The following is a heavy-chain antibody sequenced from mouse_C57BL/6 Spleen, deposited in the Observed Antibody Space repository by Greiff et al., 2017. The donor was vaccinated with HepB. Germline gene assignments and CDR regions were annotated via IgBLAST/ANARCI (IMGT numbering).Heavy chain of an antibody. D-gene: IGHD1-1*01. CDR2: IDPNSGGT. V-gene: IGHV1-72*01. Sequence: QVQLQQPGAELVKPGASVKLSCKASGYTFTSYWMHWVKQRPGRGLGWIGRIDPNSGGTKYNEKFKSKVTVTVDKPTSTAYMQLSSLTSEDSAVYYCAREGSYCYFDVWGTGTTVTVSS. J-gene: IGHJ1*03. CDR3: AREGSYCYFDV. CDR1: GYTFTSYW.